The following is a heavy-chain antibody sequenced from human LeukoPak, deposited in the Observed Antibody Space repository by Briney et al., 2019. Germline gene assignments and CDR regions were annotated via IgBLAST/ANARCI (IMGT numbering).Heavy chain of an antibody. J-gene: IGHJ4*02. CDR3: ATEQREGGY. CDR2: ISSSGSTI. V-gene: IGHV3-48*03. CDR1: GFTFSSYE. Sequence: GGSLRLSCAASGFTFSSYEMNWVRQAPGKGLEWVSYISSSGSTIYYADSVKGRFTISRDNFKKTLYLQMNSLRAEDTAVYYCATEQREGGYWGQGTLVTVSS.